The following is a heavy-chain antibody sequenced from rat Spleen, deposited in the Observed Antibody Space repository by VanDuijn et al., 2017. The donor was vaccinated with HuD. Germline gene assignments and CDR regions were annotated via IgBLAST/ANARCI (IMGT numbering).Heavy chain of an antibody. J-gene: IGHJ1*01. CDR3: ARRGNSVFWNFDF. V-gene: IGHV5-29*01. CDR1: GFTFSRSA. CDR2: ISYDGVNA. D-gene: IGHD4-4*01. Sequence: EVQLVESGGGLVQPGRSLNLSCAASGFTFSRSAMAWVRQAPTKGLDWVATISYDGVNAYYRDSVKGRFTISRDNAKNTLYLQMDSLRSEDTATYYCARRGNSVFWNFDFWGPGTMVSVSS.